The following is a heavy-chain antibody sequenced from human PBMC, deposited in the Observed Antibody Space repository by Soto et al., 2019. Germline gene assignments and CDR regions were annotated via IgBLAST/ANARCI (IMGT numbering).Heavy chain of an antibody. V-gene: IGHV4-59*08. Sequence: ASETLSLTCTVSGGSISSYYWIWIRQPPGNGLELSGYMYLLWSTSYNPSLKSRLTISLYRSKNGFALRVTSVTAGDTAACYCSRLGAYFQALDSWGQGTLVTVSS. D-gene: IGHD3-16*01. CDR3: SRLGAYFQALDS. J-gene: IGHJ4*02. CDR1: GGSISSYY. CDR2: MYLLWST.